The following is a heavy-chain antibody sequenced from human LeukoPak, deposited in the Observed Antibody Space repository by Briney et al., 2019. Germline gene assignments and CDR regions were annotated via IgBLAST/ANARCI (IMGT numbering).Heavy chain of an antibody. V-gene: IGHV4-34*01. CDR2: INHSGST. CDR1: GGSFSGYY. Sequence: SETLSLTCAVYGGSFSGYYWSWIRQPPGKGLEWIGEINHSGSTNYNPSLKSRVTIPVDTSKNQFSLKLSSVTAADTAVYYCASGRFGETTKPYYFDYWGQGTLVTVSS. CDR3: ASGRFGETTKPYYFDY. D-gene: IGHD3-10*01. J-gene: IGHJ4*02.